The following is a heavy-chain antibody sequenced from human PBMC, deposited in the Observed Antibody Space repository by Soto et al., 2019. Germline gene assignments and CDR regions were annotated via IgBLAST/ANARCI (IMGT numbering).Heavy chain of an antibody. CDR1: GFTFSSYA. D-gene: IGHD2-2*01. CDR2: ISYDGSNK. Sequence: QVQLVESGGGVVQPGRSLRLSCAASGFTFSSYAMHWVRQAPGKGLEWVAVISYDGSNKYYADSVKGRFTISRDNAKNTRYLQMNSLRAEDTAVYYCARIDCSSTSCLLPFDYWGQGTLVTVSS. V-gene: IGHV3-30-3*01. CDR3: ARIDCSSTSCLLPFDY. J-gene: IGHJ4*02.